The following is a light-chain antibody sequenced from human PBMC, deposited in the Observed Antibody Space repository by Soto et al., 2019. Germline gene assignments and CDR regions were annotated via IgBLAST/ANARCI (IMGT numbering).Light chain of an antibody. CDR1: QSISSW. V-gene: IGKV1-5*01. CDR2: DAS. CDR3: QQSNSYSPYT. Sequence: DIQMTQSPSTLSASVGDRVTITCRASQSISSWLAWYQQKPGKAPKLLIYDASSLESGVPSRFSGSGSGTEFTLTISSLQPDDFATYYCQQSNSYSPYTCGQGTKLEIK. J-gene: IGKJ2*01.